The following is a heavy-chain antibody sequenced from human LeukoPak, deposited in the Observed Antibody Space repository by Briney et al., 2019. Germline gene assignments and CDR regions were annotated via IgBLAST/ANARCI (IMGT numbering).Heavy chain of an antibody. CDR1: GGSISSSGYY. CDR2: LYYSGST. D-gene: IGHD3-9*01. CDR3: ATDILTGYHAFDC. J-gene: IGHJ4*02. Sequence: SETLSLTCTVSGGSISSSGYYWGWIRQPPGKGLEWIGSLYYSGSTYYNPSLKSRVTISVGTSKNQFSLQLSSVTAADTAFYYCATDILTGYHAFDCWGQGTLVTVSS. V-gene: IGHV4-39*01.